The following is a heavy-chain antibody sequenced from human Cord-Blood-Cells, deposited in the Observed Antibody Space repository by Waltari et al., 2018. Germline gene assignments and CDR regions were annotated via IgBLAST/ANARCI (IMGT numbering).Heavy chain of an antibody. D-gene: IGHD5-12*01. V-gene: IGHV1-24*01. CDR2: FDPEDGET. Sequence: QVQLVQSGAEVKKPGASVKVSCKVSRYTLTELSMHWVRQAPGKGLEWMGGFDPEDGETIYAQKFQGRVTMTEDTSTDTAYMELSSLRSEDTAVYYCATDRRDGYNYGDAFDIWGQGTMVTVSS. CDR1: RYTLTELS. CDR3: ATDRRDGYNYGDAFDI. J-gene: IGHJ3*02.